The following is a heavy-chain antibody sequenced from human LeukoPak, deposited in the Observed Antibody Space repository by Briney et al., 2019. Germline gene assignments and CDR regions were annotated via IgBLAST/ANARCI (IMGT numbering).Heavy chain of an antibody. D-gene: IGHD3-3*01. CDR2: ISNSDATT. Sequence: GGSLRLSCAASGFTFSNYAMSWVRQAPGKGLEWVSSISNSDATTYYADSVRGRFTISRDNSKNTLYLQMNSLRVEDTAVYYCARCITVFGVVIPEYYYYYMDVWGKGTTVTVSS. V-gene: IGHV3-23*01. CDR1: GFTFSNYA. CDR3: ARCITVFGVVIPEYYYYYMDV. J-gene: IGHJ6*03.